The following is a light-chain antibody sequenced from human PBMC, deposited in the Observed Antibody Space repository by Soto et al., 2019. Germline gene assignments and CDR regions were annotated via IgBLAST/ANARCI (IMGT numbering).Light chain of an antibody. Sequence: QSALTQPPSASGSPGQSVTISCTGTSSDVGGYNYVSWYQQAPGKAPKLLIYDVTKRPSGVPDRFSGSKSGNTASLTVSGLQAEDEGDYYCSSFGGINNFKVFVTGTKLTVL. CDR3: SSFGGINNFKV. CDR1: SSDVGGYNY. CDR2: DVT. J-gene: IGLJ1*01. V-gene: IGLV2-8*01.